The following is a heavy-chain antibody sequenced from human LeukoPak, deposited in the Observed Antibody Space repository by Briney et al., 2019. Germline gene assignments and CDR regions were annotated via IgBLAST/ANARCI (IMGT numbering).Heavy chain of an antibody. V-gene: IGHV4-34*01. CDR3: ATVPYYSDSSGYGDAFDI. D-gene: IGHD3-22*01. Sequence: GSLRLSCAASGFTFSSNAMNWVRQPPGKGLEWIGEINHSGSTKYNPSLKSRVTISVDTSKNQFSLKLSSVTAADTAVYYCATVPYYSDSSGYGDAFDIWGQGTMVTVSS. J-gene: IGHJ3*02. CDR1: GFTFSSNA. CDR2: INHSGST.